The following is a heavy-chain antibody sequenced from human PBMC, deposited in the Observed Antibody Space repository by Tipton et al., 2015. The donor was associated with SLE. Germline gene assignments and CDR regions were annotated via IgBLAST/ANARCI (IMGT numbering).Heavy chain of an antibody. J-gene: IGHJ4*02. Sequence: LRLSCTVSGYSISSGYYWSWIRQPPGKGLEWIGEINHSGSTNYNPSLKSRVTISVDTSKNQFFLKLSSVTAADTAVYYCARGVVPAAMGGYYFDYWGQGTLVTVSS. CDR1: GYSISSGYY. D-gene: IGHD2-2*01. V-gene: IGHV4-38-2*02. CDR3: ARGVVPAAMGGYYFDY. CDR2: INHSGST.